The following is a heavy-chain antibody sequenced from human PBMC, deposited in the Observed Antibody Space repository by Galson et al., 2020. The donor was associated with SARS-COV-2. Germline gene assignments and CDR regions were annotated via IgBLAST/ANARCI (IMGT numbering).Heavy chain of an antibody. J-gene: IGHJ4*02. CDR1: GFTFSSYS. Sequence: GGSLRLSCAASGFTFSSYSMNWVRQAPGKGLEWVSVIYSGGNTYYADSVKGRFTISRDNSKNTLYLQMNSLRADDTAVYYCAALPDYWGQGTLVTVSS. CDR2: IYSGGNT. CDR3: AALPDY. V-gene: IGHV3-23*03.